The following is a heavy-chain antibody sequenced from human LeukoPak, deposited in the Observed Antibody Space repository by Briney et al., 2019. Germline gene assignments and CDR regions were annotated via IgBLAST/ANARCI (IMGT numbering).Heavy chain of an antibody. CDR2: ISSSGSTI. V-gene: IGHV3-11*04. CDR3: ARGPGIVVVVAGPGAFDI. CDR1: GFTFSDYY. D-gene: IGHD2-15*01. J-gene: IGHJ3*02. Sequence: PGGSLRLSCAASGFTFSDYYMSWLRQAPGKGLEWVSYISSSGSTIYYADSVKGRFTISRDNAKNSLYLQMNGLRAEDTAVYYCARGPGIVVVVAGPGAFDIWGQGTMVTVSS.